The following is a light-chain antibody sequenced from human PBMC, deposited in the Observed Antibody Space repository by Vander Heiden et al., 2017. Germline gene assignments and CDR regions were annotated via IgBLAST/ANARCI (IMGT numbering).Light chain of an antibody. V-gene: IGLV1-44*01. J-gene: IGLJ2*01. CDR1: SSNIGSDT. CDR2: SNS. Sequence: QSVLTQPPSASGTPGQRVTISCSGSSSNIGSDTVKWYQQLPGTAPKLLIYSNSQRPSGVPERFSGSKSGTSASLAISGLQSEDEAEYFCATWDDSLHGVVFGGGTKLTVL. CDR3: ATWDDSLHGVV.